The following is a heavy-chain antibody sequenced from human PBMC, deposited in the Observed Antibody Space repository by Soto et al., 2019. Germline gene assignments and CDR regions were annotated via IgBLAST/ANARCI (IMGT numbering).Heavy chain of an antibody. CDR3: VREWSSSGPGIAFDI. J-gene: IGHJ3*02. Sequence: GGSLRLSCAASGFTVSSNYMSWVRQAPGKGLEWVSIIYSGGSTYYADSVKGRFTISRHNSKNTLYLQMNSLRAEDTAVYYCVREWSSSGPGIAFDIWGQGTMVTVSS. CDR2: IYSGGST. CDR1: GFTVSSNY. V-gene: IGHV3-53*04. D-gene: IGHD6-19*01.